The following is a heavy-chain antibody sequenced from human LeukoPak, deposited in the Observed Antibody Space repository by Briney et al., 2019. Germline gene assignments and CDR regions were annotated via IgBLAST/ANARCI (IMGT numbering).Heavy chain of an antibody. CDR1: GYTFTDYY. CDR2: VDPEDGEA. V-gene: IGHV1-69-2*01. Sequence: ASVKVSCKVSGYTFTDYYVHWVQQAPGKGLEWMGLVDPEDGEAIYAEKFQGRVTITADTSTDTAYMELSSLRSEDTAVYYCATAPYYYGSGSYYSFRFDYWGQGTLVTVSS. CDR3: ATAPYYYGSGSYYSFRFDY. D-gene: IGHD3-10*01. J-gene: IGHJ4*02.